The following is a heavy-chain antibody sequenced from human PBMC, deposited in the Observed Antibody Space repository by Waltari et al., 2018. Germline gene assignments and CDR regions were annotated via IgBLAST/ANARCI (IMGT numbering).Heavy chain of an antibody. Sequence: EVQLVQSGAEVKKPGESLKISCMGSGYSFTSYWIGCVRQMPGKGLEWMGIIYPGDSDTRYSASFQGQVTISADKAISTAYRQWSSLKASDTVMYYCARRPSYRSSSGNYVDYWRQGTLVRVSS. CDR2: IYPGDSDT. J-gene: IGHJ4*02. V-gene: IGHV5-51*01. CDR3: ARRPSYRSSSGNYVDY. CDR1: GYSFTSYW. D-gene: IGHD6-6*01.